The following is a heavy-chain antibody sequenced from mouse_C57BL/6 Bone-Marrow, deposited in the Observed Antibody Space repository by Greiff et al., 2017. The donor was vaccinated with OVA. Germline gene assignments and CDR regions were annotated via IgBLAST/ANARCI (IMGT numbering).Heavy chain of an antibody. V-gene: IGHV5-12*01. CDR3: ARVDAMDY. CDR1: GFTFSDFY. Sequence: EVMLVESGGGLVQPGGSLKLSCAASGFTFSDFYMYWIRQTPEKRLEWVAYISNGGGSTYYPDTVKGRFTISGDNAKNTLYLQMSRLKSEATAMYYCARVDAMDYWGQGTSVTVTS. CDR2: ISNGGGST. J-gene: IGHJ4*01.